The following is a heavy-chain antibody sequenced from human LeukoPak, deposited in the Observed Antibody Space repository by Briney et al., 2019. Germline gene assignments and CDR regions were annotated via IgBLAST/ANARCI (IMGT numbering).Heavy chain of an antibody. CDR3: ARVRGYYNWDFDY. J-gene: IGHJ4*02. CDR2: INPNSGGT. Sequence: ASVKVSCKASGYTFTGYYMHWVRQAPGQGLEWMGWINPNSGGTNYAQKFQGRVTMTRDTSISTAYMELSRLRSDDTAVYYCARVRGYYNWDFDYWDQGTLVTVSS. V-gene: IGHV1-2*02. D-gene: IGHD3-9*01. CDR1: GYTFTGYY.